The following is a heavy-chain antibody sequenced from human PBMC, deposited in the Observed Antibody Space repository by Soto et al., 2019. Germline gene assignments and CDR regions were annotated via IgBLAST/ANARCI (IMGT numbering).Heavy chain of an antibody. CDR1: EFSFXSYA. Sequence: QVHLVESGGGVGQPGGXLRLACAASEFSFXSYAMHWXRQAXGKGLEWVAVISFDGNIIQYADSVKGRFIISRDNIKNTLYLQMNSLRGEDTAVYYCARTFDTITYYFDYWGQGTQVTVTS. CDR3: ARTFDTITYYFDY. CDR2: ISFDGNII. J-gene: IGHJ4*02. D-gene: IGHD3-9*01. V-gene: IGHV3-30-3*01.